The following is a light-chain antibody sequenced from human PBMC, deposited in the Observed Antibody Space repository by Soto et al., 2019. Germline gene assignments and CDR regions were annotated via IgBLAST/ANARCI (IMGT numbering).Light chain of an antibody. CDR1: QSISSY. Sequence: DIQMTQSPSSLSASVGDRVTITCRASQSISSYLNWYQQKPGKAPKLLIYAASSLQSGVPSRFRGSGSGTDFTLTISSLQPEDFATYYCQQSDSTPFAFGPGNKWISN. CDR2: AAS. V-gene: IGKV1-39*01. J-gene: IGKJ3*01. CDR3: QQSDSTPFA.